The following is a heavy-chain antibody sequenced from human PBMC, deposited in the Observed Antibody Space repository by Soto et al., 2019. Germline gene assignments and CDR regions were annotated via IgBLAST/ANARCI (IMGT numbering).Heavy chain of an antibody. J-gene: IGHJ5*02. CDR3: ARVWTTVTNWFDP. CDR1: GDSINSSNW. CDR2: IYHSGST. D-gene: IGHD4-17*01. V-gene: IGHV4-4*02. Sequence: QVQLQESGPGLVKPSGTLSLTCSVSGDSINSSNWWSWVRQPPGKGLEWIGEIYHSGSTNYNTSLKSRVTISVDKSKNQFSLKLSSVTAADTAVYYCARVWTTVTNWFDPWGQGTLVTVSS.